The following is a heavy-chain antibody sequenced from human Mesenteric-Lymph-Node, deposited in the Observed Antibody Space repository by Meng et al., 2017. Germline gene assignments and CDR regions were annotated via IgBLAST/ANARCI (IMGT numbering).Heavy chain of an antibody. D-gene: IGHD2/OR15-2a*01. Sequence: SETLSLTCTVSGGSISSSSYYWGWIRQPPGKGLEWIGSIYYSGSTYYNPSLKSRVTISVDTSKNQFSLKLSSVTAADTAVYYCASRNFPYWGQGTLVTVSS. J-gene: IGHJ4*02. CDR1: GGSISSSSYY. CDR3: ASRNFPY. V-gene: IGHV4-39*07. CDR2: IYYSGST.